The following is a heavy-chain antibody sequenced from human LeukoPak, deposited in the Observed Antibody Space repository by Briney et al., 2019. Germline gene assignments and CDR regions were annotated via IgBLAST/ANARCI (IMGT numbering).Heavy chain of an antibody. Sequence: PSETLSLTCAVYGGSFSGYYWSWIRQPPGKGLEWIGEINHSGSTNYNPSLKSRVTISVDTSKNQFPLKLSSVTAADTAVYYCARGLPSYSVVVAAKARLDPWGQGTLVTVSS. V-gene: IGHV4-34*01. D-gene: IGHD2-15*01. CDR3: ARGLPSYSVVVAAKARLDP. J-gene: IGHJ5*02. CDR2: INHSGST. CDR1: GGSFSGYY.